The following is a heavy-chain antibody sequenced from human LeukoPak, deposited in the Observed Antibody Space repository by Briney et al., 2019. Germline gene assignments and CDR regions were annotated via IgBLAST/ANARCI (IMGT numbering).Heavy chain of an antibody. CDR1: GGTFSSYA. CDR3: ARDGRDSSGFYWRGGPNWFDP. V-gene: IGHV1-69*05. J-gene: IGHJ5*02. Sequence: SVKVSCKASGGTFSSYAISWVRQAPGQGLEWMGRIIPIFVTVNYAQKFQGRVTITMDEFRSTAYMELSSLRSEDTAVYYCARDGRDSSGFYWRGGPNWFDPWGQGTLVTVSS. D-gene: IGHD3-22*01. CDR2: IIPIFVTV.